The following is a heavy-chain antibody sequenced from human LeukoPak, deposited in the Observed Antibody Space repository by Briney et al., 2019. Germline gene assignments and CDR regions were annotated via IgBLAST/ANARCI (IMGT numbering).Heavy chain of an antibody. CDR1: GGSFSGYH. V-gene: IGHV4-34*01. J-gene: IGHJ5*02. CDR2: INHSGST. Sequence: PSENLSLTCAVYGGSFSGYHWSWIRQPPGKGLEWIGEINHSGSTNYNPSLKSRLTISVDTSKNQFSMKLSSVTAADTAVYYCARGKNWFDPWGQGTLVTVSS. CDR3: ARGKNWFDP.